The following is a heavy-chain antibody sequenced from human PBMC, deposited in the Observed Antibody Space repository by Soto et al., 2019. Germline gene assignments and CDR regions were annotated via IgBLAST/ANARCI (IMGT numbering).Heavy chain of an antibody. Sequence: QVHLVQSGAEVKKPGASVKVSCKGSGYAFTTYGITWVRQAPGQGLEWVGWISAHNGNANYAQKLQGRVTVTRDTSTRTAYMDLRSMKSDDTAVYYCARGRYGDYWGQGALVTVSS. CDR3: ARGRYGDY. CDR2: ISAHNGNA. V-gene: IGHV1-18*01. J-gene: IGHJ4*02. CDR1: GYAFTTYG. D-gene: IGHD1-1*01.